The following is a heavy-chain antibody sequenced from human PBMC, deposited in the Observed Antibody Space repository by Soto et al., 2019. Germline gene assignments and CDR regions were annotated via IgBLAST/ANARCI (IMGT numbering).Heavy chain of an antibody. J-gene: IGHJ6*02. CDR1: GYSFTSYW. CDR2: IDPSDSYT. V-gene: IGHV5-10-1*01. D-gene: IGHD3-3*01. CDR3: ARGRTYDFWSGPPRMDV. Sequence: PGESLKISCNGSGYSFTSYWISWVRQMPGKGLEWMGRIDPSDSYTNYSPSFQGHVTISADKSISTAYLQWSSLKASDTAMYYCARGRTYDFWSGPPRMDVWGQGTTVTVSS.